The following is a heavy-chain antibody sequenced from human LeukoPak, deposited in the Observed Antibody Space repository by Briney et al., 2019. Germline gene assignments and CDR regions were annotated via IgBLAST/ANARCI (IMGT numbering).Heavy chain of an antibody. CDR2: IIPILGIA. D-gene: IGHD6-19*01. J-gene: IGHJ4*02. CDR3: ARGYPGYSSGWYIYYFDY. CDR1: GGTFISYA. Sequence: SVKVSCKASGGTFISYAISWVRQAPGQGLEWMGRIIPILGIANYAQKFQGRVTITADKSTSTAYMELSSLRSEDTAVYYCARGYPGYSSGWYIYYFDYWGQGTLATVSS. V-gene: IGHV1-69*04.